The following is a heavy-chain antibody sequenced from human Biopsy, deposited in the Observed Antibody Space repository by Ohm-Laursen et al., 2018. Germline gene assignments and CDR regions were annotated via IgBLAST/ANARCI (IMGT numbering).Heavy chain of an antibody. CDR1: GGSISSSTTYY. Sequence: PGTLSLTCTVSGGSISSSTTYYWAWLRQPPGKGLEWIGSIYNTETTFYNPSLKGRVTISVDTSTNQFSLKVSSVTAADTALYFCARHPIGFWFDPWGHGTLVTVSS. V-gene: IGHV4-39*01. CDR2: IYNTETT. D-gene: IGHD2/OR15-2a*01. CDR3: ARHPIGFWFDP. J-gene: IGHJ5*02.